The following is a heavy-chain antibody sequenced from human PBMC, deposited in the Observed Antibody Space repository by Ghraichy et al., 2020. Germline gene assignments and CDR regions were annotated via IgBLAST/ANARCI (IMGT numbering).Heavy chain of an antibody. V-gene: IGHV1-18*01. J-gene: IGHJ3*02. Sequence: ASVKVSCKASGYTFTSYGISWVRQAPGQGLEWMGWISAYNGNTNYAQKLQGRVTMTTDTSTSTAYMELRSLRSDDTAVYYCARVPLFGVDLMGKNAFDIWGQGTMVTVSS. CDR1: GYTFTSYG. CDR2: ISAYNGNT. D-gene: IGHD3-3*01. CDR3: ARVPLFGVDLMGKNAFDI.